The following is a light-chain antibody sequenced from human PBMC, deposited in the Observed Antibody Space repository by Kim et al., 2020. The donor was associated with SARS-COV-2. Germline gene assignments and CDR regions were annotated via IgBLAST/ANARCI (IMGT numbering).Light chain of an antibody. Sequence: QSVLTQPPSASGSPGQSVTISCTGTSSDIGGYNYVSWYQQHPGKAPKLMIFEVTKRPSGVPDRFSGSKSGNTASLTVSGLQADDEAHYYCSSYAGSNTVIFGGGTQLTVL. CDR1: SSDIGGYNY. V-gene: IGLV2-8*01. J-gene: IGLJ2*01. CDR2: EVT. CDR3: SSYAGSNTVI.